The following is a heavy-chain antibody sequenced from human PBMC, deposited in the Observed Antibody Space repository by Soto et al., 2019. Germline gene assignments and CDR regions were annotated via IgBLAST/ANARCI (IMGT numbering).Heavy chain of an antibody. D-gene: IGHD3-10*01. Sequence: EVQLLESGGGLVQPGGSLRLSCAASGFTFSSYAMSWVRQAPGKGLEWVSAISGSGGSTYYADPVKGRFTISRDNSKNTLYLQMNSLRAEDTAVYYCAKDRWFGESPHDYWGQGTLVTVSS. CDR1: GFTFSSYA. CDR3: AKDRWFGESPHDY. CDR2: ISGSGGST. J-gene: IGHJ4*02. V-gene: IGHV3-23*01.